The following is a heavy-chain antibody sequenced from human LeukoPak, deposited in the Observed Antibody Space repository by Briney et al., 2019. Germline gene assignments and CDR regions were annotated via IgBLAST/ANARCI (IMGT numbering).Heavy chain of an antibody. CDR3: ARSHLGATQPFDY. D-gene: IGHD2-15*01. Sequence: SVKVSCKASGGTFSSYAISWVRQAPGQGLEWMGRIIPIFGTANYAQKFQGRVTITTDESTSTAYMELSSLRSEDTAVYYCARSHLGATQPFDYWGQGTLVTVSS. CDR1: GGTFSSYA. V-gene: IGHV1-69*05. CDR2: IIPIFGTA. J-gene: IGHJ4*02.